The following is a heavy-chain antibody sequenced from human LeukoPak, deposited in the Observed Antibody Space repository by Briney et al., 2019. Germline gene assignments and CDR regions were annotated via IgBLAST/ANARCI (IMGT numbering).Heavy chain of an antibody. CDR1: GGSISSYY. D-gene: IGHD1-26*01. Sequence: SETLSLTCTVSGGSISSYYWSWIRQPAGKGLEWIGRIYTSGSTNYNPSLWSRVTMSVDTSKNQFSLKLSSVTAADTAVYYCARDPFDGSWDYFDYWGQGTLVTVSS. CDR2: IYTSGST. V-gene: IGHV4-4*07. CDR3: ARDPFDGSWDYFDY. J-gene: IGHJ4*02.